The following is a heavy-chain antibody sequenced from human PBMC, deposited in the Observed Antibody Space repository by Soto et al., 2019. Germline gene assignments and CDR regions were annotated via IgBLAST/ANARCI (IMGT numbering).Heavy chain of an antibody. CDR1: GFTFSSYA. J-gene: IGHJ4*01. Sequence: GGSLRLSCAASGFTFSSYAMSWVRQAPGKGLEWVSAISGSGGSTYYADSVKGRFTISRDNSKNALYLQMNSLRAEDTAVYYCAKGQEGAYSGYDYPNSNWGQGTLVTVSS. V-gene: IGHV3-23*01. CDR2: ISGSGGST. CDR3: AKGQEGAYSGYDYPNSN. D-gene: IGHD5-12*01.